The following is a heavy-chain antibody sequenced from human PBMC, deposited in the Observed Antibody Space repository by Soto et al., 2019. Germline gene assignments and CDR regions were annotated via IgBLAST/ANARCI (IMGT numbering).Heavy chain of an antibody. Sequence: QVHLVQSGAEVKKPGASVKVSCKASGYTFTGYYIHWVRQAPGQGLEWMGWTNPSNGGTNYAQKFKGRVTMTRDTSLSTAYMELTTLRSDDTAVFYCAREVGGGRQYYFDSWGLGTLVTVSS. J-gene: IGHJ4*02. CDR1: GYTFTGYY. D-gene: IGHD3-16*01. CDR3: AREVGGGRQYYFDS. CDR2: TNPSNGGT. V-gene: IGHV1-2*02.